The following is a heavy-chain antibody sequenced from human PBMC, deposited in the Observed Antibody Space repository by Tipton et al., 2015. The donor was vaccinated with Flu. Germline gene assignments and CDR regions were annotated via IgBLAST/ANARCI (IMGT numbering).Heavy chain of an antibody. CDR3: ASVTGASTAYAMDV. CDR2: SYSDGRT. V-gene: IGHV3-53*01. J-gene: IGHJ6*02. D-gene: IGHD3-10*01. CDR1: GFTVSTNY. Sequence: SLRPSCEASGFTVSTNYMSWVRQAPGKGLEWVLVSYSDGRTKFADPVKGRFTIARDSSKNTLHLQMNSLRPEDTAVYYCASVTGASTAYAMDVWGQGTTVTVSS.